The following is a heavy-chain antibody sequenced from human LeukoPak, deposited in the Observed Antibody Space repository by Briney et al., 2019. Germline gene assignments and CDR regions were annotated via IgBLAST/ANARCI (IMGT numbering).Heavy chain of an antibody. D-gene: IGHD3-9*01. Sequence: SQTLSLTCAVSGGSISSGGYSWSWIRQPPGKGLEWIGYIYYSGSTYYNPSLKSRVTISVDTSKNQFSLKLSSVTAADTAVYYCARGYPIDKETDYWGQGTLVTVSS. J-gene: IGHJ4*02. V-gene: IGHV4-30-4*07. CDR3: ARGYPIDKETDY. CDR1: GGSISSGGYS. CDR2: IYYSGST.